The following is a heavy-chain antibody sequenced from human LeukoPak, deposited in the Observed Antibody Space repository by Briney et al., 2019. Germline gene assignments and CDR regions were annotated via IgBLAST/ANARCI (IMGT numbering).Heavy chain of an antibody. V-gene: IGHV3-7*05. CDR1: GFSFSSYW. CDR2: IKHDGREK. CDR3: ARGPGRVATTATGSFDI. Sequence: GGSLRLSCAASGFSFSSYWMSWVRQPPGKGPEWVANIKHDGREKYYVDSVKGRFSISRDDAKNSVYLQINSLRADDTAVYYCARGPGRVATTATGSFDIWGQGTMVTVPS. D-gene: IGHD1-1*01. J-gene: IGHJ3*02.